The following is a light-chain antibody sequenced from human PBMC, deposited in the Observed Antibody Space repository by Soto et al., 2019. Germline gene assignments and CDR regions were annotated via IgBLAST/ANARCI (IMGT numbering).Light chain of an antibody. Sequence: QSALTQPASVFGSPGQSITISCTGTSSDVGGYNYVSWYQHHPGKAPKLMIYEVSYRPSGVSNRFSGSKSGNTASLIISGLQAEDEADYYCSSYTSSRTLVFGTGTKLTVL. CDR3: SSYTSSRTLV. J-gene: IGLJ1*01. CDR2: EVS. CDR1: SSDVGGYNY. V-gene: IGLV2-14*01.